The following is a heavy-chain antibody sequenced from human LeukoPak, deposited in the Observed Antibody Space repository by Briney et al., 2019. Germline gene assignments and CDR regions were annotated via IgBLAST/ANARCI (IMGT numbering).Heavy chain of an antibody. CDR1: GFRFSDYS. Sequence: PGGSLRLSCAASGFRFSDYSIHWVRQAPGKGLEWVAFIRFDATIKYYEDSVKGRFTISRDNSKNTVYFQMNSLRPEDTAVYYCARADYYFFMDVWGKGTTVTVSS. D-gene: IGHD6-19*01. J-gene: IGHJ6*03. V-gene: IGHV3-30*02. CDR3: ARADYYFFMDV. CDR2: IRFDATIK.